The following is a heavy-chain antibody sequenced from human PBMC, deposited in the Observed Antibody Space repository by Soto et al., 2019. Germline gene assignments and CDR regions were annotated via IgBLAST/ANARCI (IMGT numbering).Heavy chain of an antibody. J-gene: IGHJ6*02. CDR2: ISSSGGYI. CDR1: GFIFSNYN. Sequence: EVQLVESGGGLVKPGGSLRLSCAASGFIFSNYNMNWVRQAPGKGLEWVSSISSSGGYIYYADSVKGRFTISRDNAKNSLYLQMNSLRAEDTAVYYCATVVPGNYYYYGMDVWGQGTTVTVSS. V-gene: IGHV3-21*01. CDR3: ATVVPGNYYYYGMDV.